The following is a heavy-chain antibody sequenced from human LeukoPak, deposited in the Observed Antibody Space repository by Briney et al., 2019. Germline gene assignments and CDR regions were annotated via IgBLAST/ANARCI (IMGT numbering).Heavy chain of an antibody. CDR2: ISYDGSNK. CDR1: GFTFSSYA. Sequence: GGSLRLSCAASGFTFSSYAMHWVRQAPGKGLEWVAVISYDGSNKYYADSVKGRFTISRDNSKNTLYLQMNSLRAEDTAVYYCARDWYSSSWRVGAFDIWGQGTMVTVSS. J-gene: IGHJ3*02. CDR3: ARDWYSSSWRVGAFDI. D-gene: IGHD6-13*01. V-gene: IGHV3-30-3*01.